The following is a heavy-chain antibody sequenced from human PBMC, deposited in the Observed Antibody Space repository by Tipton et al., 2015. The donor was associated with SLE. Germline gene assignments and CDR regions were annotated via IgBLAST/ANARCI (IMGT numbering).Heavy chain of an antibody. V-gene: IGHV4-39*01. CDR3: ARHTIHFGESQSNFFDP. CDR2: SSHSGST. CDR1: GASISSGTFY. Sequence: TLSLTCTVSGASISSGTFYWGWIRQPPGKGLEWIGSSSHSGSTFYHPSLTSRLTVSVDTSKNQFSLRLNSVTASDTAFYYGARHTIHFGESQSNFFDPWGQGTLVTVSS. J-gene: IGHJ5*02. D-gene: IGHD3-10*01.